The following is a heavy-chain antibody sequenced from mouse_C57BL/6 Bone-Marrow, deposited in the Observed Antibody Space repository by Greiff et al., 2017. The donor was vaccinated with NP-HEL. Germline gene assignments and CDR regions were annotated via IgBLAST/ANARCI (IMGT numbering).Heavy chain of an antibody. D-gene: IGHD1-1*01. CDR1: GFTFTDYY. V-gene: IGHV7-3*01. CDR3: ARYGAVVAFDY. J-gene: IGHJ2*01. Sequence: EVHLVESGGGLVQPGGSLSLSCAASGFTFTDYYMSWVRQPPGKALEWLGFIRNKANGYTTEYSASVKGRFTISRDNSQSILYLQMNALRAEDSATYYCARYGAVVAFDYWGQGTTLTVSS. CDR2: IRNKANGYTT.